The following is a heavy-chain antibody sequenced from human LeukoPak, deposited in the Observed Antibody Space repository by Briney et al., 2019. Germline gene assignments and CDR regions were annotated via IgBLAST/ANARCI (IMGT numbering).Heavy chain of an antibody. V-gene: IGHV5-51*01. Sequence: GESLKISCKASGYSFDYYWIAWVRQMPGKGLEWMGIIYPDDSDSTYSPSFQGQVTISVDKSIDTAYLQWSSLKASNTAIYYCARVGSVTNFGVVSYYFDYWGQGTLVTVSS. CDR1: GYSFDYYW. CDR2: IYPDDSDS. D-gene: IGHD3-3*01. CDR3: ARVGSVTNFGVVSYYFDY. J-gene: IGHJ4*02.